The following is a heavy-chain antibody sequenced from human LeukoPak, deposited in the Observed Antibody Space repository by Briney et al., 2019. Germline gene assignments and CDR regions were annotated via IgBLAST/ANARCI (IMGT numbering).Heavy chain of an antibody. CDR1: GFTFSSHG. D-gene: IGHD3-22*01. CDR2: ISPNGVIT. V-gene: IGHV3-23*01. J-gene: IGHJ3*02. CDR3: ASRDYYESSGYYDAFDI. Sequence: PGGSLRLSCAASGFTFSSHGMNWVRQAPGKGLEWVSGISPNGVITYYADSVKGRFTISRDNSKNTLYLQMNSLRAEDTAVYYCASRDYYESSGYYDAFDIWGQGTMVTVSS.